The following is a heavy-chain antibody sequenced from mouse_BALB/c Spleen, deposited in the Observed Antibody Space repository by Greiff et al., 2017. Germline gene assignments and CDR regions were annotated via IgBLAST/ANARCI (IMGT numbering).Heavy chain of an antibody. J-gene: IGHJ2*01. CDR3: ARNGHYFDY. V-gene: IGHV5-6-5*01. CDR1: GFTFSSYA. Sequence: EVQRVESGGGLVKPGGSLKLSCAASGFTFSSYAMSWVRQTPEKRLEWVASISSGGSTYYPDSVKGRFTISRDNARNILYLQMSSLRSEDTAMYYCARNGHYFDYWGQGTTLTVSS. D-gene: IGHD1-1*01. CDR2: ISSGGST.